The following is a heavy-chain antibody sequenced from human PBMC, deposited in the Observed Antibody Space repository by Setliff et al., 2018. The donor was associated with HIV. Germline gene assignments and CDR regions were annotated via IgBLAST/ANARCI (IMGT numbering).Heavy chain of an antibody. CDR3: ARVMVRGPNPKHAFDI. CDR1: GGSISSGSYY. J-gene: IGHJ3*02. D-gene: IGHD3-10*01. Sequence: SETLSLTCTVSGGSISSGSYYWSWIRQPAGKGLEWIGRIYTSGSTNYNPSLKSRVTISVDTSKNQFSLKLSSVTAADTAVYYCARVMVRGPNPKHAFDIWGQGTMVTVS. V-gene: IGHV4-61*02. CDR2: IYTSGST.